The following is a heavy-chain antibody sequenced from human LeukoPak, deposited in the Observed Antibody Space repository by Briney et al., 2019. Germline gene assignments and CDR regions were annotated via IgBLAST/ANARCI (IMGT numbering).Heavy chain of an antibody. J-gene: IGHJ5*02. CDR3: ARERRSTIDP. Sequence: PGGSLRLSCAASEFTFSSYAMHWVRQAPGKGLEWVVVISYDGSNKYYADSVKGRFTISRDSSKNTLYLQMNSLRAEDTAVYYCARERRSTIDPWGQGTLVTVSS. D-gene: IGHD2-2*01. CDR1: EFTFSSYA. V-gene: IGHV3-30-3*01. CDR2: ISYDGSNK.